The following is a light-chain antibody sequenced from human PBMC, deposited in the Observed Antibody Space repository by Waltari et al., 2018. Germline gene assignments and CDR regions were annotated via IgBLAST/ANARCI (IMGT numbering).Light chain of an antibody. CDR3: SSYAGGNSLGI. CDR1: RSDIGAYQY. V-gene: IGLV2-14*03. CDR2: DVS. J-gene: IGLJ2*01. Sequence: QSALTQPASVSGSPGQSITISCTGTRSDIGAYQYVPWYQQHPGKAPRLILYDVSSRPSGVPNRFSGSKSGNTASLTIPGLQADDDADYYCSSYAGGNSLGIFGAGTKLTVL.